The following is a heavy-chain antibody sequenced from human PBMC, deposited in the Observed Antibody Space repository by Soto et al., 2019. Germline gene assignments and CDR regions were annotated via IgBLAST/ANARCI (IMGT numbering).Heavy chain of an antibody. CDR3: ARGYCSGGSCYPSHYYYGMDV. CDR1: GFTFSSYG. D-gene: IGHD2-15*01. Sequence: QVQLVESGGGVVQPGRSLRLSCAASGFTFSSYGMHWVRQAPGKGLEWVAVKWYDGSNKYYADSVKGRFTISRDNSKNTLYLQMNSLRAEDTAVYYCARGYCSGGSCYPSHYYYGMDVWGQGTTVTVSS. CDR2: KWYDGSNK. V-gene: IGHV3-33*01. J-gene: IGHJ6*02.